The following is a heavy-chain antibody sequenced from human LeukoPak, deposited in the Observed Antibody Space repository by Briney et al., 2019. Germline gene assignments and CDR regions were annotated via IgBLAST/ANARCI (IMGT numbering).Heavy chain of an antibody. CDR2: ISSSSSYI. CDR1: GFTFSSYS. V-gene: IGHV3-21*01. CDR3: ARECMDTAMVDAFDI. J-gene: IGHJ3*02. D-gene: IGHD5-18*01. Sequence: GGSLRLSCAASGFTFSSYSMNWVRQAPGKGLEWVSSISSSSSYIYYADSVKGRFTISRDNAKYSLYLQVNSLRAEDTAVYYCARECMDTAMVDAFDIWGQGTMVTVSS.